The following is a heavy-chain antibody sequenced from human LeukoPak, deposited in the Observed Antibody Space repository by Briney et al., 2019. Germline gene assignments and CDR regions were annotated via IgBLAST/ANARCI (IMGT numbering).Heavy chain of an antibody. CDR2: IGSKANSYAT. CDR1: GFTFSGSA. Sequence: GGSLRLSCAASGFTFSGSAMHWVRQASGKGLEWVGRIGSKANSYATAYAASVKGRFTISRDDSKNTAYLQMNSLRAEDTAVYYCARDQFNCGGDCYSEGAFDYWGQGTLVTVSS. V-gene: IGHV3-73*01. CDR3: ARDQFNCGGDCYSEGAFDY. D-gene: IGHD2-21*01. J-gene: IGHJ4*02.